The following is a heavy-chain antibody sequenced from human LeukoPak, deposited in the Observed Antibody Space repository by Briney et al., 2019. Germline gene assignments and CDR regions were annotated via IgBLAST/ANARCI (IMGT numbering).Heavy chain of an antibody. V-gene: IGHV3-23*01. J-gene: IGHJ4*02. CDR3: AKSRRHGYYFDY. CDR1: GFTFSSYA. Sequence: PGGSLRLSCAASGFTFSSYAMGWVRQAPGKGLEWVSAISGSGGSTYYADSVKGRFTISRDNSKNTLYLQMNSLRAEDTAVYYCAKSRRHGYYFDYWGQGTLVTVSS. CDR2: ISGSGGST.